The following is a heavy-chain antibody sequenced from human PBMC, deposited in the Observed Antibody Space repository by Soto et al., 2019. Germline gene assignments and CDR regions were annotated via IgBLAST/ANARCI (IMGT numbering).Heavy chain of an antibody. J-gene: IGHJ5*02. CDR2: IRSKTSNYAT. CDR1: GFTFSGSA. CDR3: SRLTGITGTAAGNDL. V-gene: IGHV3-73*01. D-gene: IGHD1-20*01. Sequence: EVQLVESGGGLVQPGGSLKLSCAASGFTFSGSAMHWVRQASGKGLEWVGRIRSKTSNYATAYAASVKGRFTISRDDAKNTAYLQMNRLKTEDKAVYYCSRLTGITGTAAGNDLWGQGTLVTVSS.